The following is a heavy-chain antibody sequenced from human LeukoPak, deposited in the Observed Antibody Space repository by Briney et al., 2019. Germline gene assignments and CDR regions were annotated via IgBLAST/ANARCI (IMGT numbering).Heavy chain of an antibody. CDR3: ARTGYSSGWYFDY. CDR1: GGSISSYY. Sequence: SETLSLTCTVSGGSISSYYWSWIRQTPGKGLEWIGYIYYSGSTNYNPSLKSRVTISVDTSKNQFSLKLSSVTAADTAVYYCARTGYSSGWYFDYWGQGTLVTVSS. CDR2: IYYSGST. J-gene: IGHJ4*02. D-gene: IGHD6-19*01. V-gene: IGHV4-59*01.